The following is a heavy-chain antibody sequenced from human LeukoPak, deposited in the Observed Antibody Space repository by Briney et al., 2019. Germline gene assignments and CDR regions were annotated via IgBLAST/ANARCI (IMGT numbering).Heavy chain of an antibody. CDR1: GFTFSSNW. D-gene: IGHD1-26*01. Sequence: PGGSLRLSCAASGFTFSSNWMHWVRQVPGKGLVWVSRINEDGSTTNYADSVKGRLTISRDNAKNTLYLQMNSLRAEDTAVYYCVRDLGGRSGHWGQGTLVTVSS. CDR2: INEDGSTT. CDR3: VRDLGGRSGH. V-gene: IGHV3-74*01. J-gene: IGHJ4*02.